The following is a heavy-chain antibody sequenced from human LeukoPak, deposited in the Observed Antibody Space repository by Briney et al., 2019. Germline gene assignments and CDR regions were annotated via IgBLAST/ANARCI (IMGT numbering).Heavy chain of an antibody. CDR1: GFTFSSYW. D-gene: IGHD6-19*01. CDR2: INSDGSST. V-gene: IGHV3-74*01. Sequence: GGSLRLSCAASGFTFSSYWMHWVRQAPGKGLVWVSRINSDGSSTSYADSVKGRFTISRDNAKNTLYLQMNSLRAEDTAVYYCARSGGYSSGWTIFDYWGQGTQVTVSS. CDR3: ARSGGYSSGWTIFDY. J-gene: IGHJ4*02.